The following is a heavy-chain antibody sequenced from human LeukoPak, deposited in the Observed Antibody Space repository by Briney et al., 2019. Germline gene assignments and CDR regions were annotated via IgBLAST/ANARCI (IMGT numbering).Heavy chain of an antibody. J-gene: IGHJ5*02. V-gene: IGHV6-1*01. Sequence: SQTLSLTCAISGDSVSSNSVTWNWIRQSPSRGLEWLGRTYYRSTWYNDYAVSVRGRITVNPDTSKNQFSLHLNSVTPEDTAVYYCARRLTQYDCFDPWGQGTLVTVSA. D-gene: IGHD2-2*01. CDR1: GDSVSSNSVT. CDR3: ARRLTQYDCFDP. CDR2: TYYRSTWYN.